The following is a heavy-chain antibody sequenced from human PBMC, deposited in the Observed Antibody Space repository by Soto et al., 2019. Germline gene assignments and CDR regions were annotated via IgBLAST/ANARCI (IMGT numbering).Heavy chain of an antibody. CDR3: GSYATIHKD. CDR2: IEPDGRVE. J-gene: IGHJ4*02. D-gene: IGHD2-2*01. Sequence: EVQLVESGGGLVQPGGSLRLSCAASGFIFNSYWISWVRQAPGEGPEWVASIEPDGRVEYYVDSVRGRFTISRDNAKNSVFLQMTILRVEAPAVYYWGSYATIHKDWGQVPMVTVSS. V-gene: IGHV3-7*01. CDR1: GFIFNSYW.